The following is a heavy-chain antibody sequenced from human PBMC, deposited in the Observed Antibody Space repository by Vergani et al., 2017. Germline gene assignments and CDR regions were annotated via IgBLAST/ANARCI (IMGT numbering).Heavy chain of an antibody. CDR1: GESFSSFY. J-gene: IGHJ4*02. D-gene: IGHD3-10*01. CDR2: INNDGHT. V-gene: IGHV4-34*02. Sequence: QVQLQQWGAGVVKPSGTLSLTCAVFGESFSSFYWSWIRQPPGKGLEWIGEINNDGHTNYNPSLESRVTVSRVKAKNQFSLNLMSVTAADTAMYYCAVRPRVNLVGGEIVTKRTFDYWSQGGLVTVSS. CDR3: AVRPRVNLVGGEIVTKRTFDY.